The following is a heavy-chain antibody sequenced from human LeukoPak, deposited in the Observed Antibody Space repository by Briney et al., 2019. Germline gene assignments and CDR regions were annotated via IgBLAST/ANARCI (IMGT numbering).Heavy chain of an antibody. D-gene: IGHD5-18*01. CDR2: ISGSGGTT. V-gene: IGHV3-23*01. CDR1: GFTFSNYG. CDR3: AKDLAMAPYYYYYMDV. J-gene: IGHJ6*03. Sequence: PGGSLRLSCAASGFTFSNYGMSWVRQAPGKGLEWVSAISGSGGTTYYADSVKGRFTISRDNSKNTPYLQMNSLRAEDTAVYYCAKDLAMAPYYYYYMDVWGKGTTVTISS.